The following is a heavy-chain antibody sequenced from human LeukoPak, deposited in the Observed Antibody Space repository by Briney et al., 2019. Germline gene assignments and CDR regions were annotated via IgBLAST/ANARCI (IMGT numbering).Heavy chain of an antibody. D-gene: IGHD2/OR15-2a*01. Sequence: KPGGSLRLSCAASGFTFSTYSINWVRQAPGKGLEWVSSISSSSSYSYYAASVKGRFTISRDNAKNSLYLQMNSLRAEDTAVYYCARRHCNNNNCFLVDYWGQGTLVTVSS. CDR1: GFTFSTYS. V-gene: IGHV3-21*04. CDR3: ARRHCNNNNCFLVDY. J-gene: IGHJ4*02. CDR2: ISSSSSYS.